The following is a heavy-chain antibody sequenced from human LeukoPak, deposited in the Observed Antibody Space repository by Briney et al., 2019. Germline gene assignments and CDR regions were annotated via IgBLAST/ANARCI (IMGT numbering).Heavy chain of an antibody. J-gene: IGHJ5*02. CDR1: GGSFSGYY. V-gene: IGHV4-34*01. D-gene: IGHD2-2*01. Sequence: SETLSLTYAVYGGSFSGYYWSWIRQPPGKGLEWIGEINHSGSTNYNPSLKSRVTISVDTSKNQFSLKLSSVTAADTAVYYCARGLGYCSSTSCYRGRANWFDPWGQGTLVTVSS. CDR2: INHSGST. CDR3: ARGLGYCSSTSCYRGRANWFDP.